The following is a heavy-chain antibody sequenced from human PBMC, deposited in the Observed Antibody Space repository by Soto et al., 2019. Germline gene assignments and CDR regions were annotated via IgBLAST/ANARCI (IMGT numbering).Heavy chain of an antibody. CDR1: GFTFSNSA. CDR3: AAGNYDFSSGAEGMDV. CDR2: IVVASGNI. J-gene: IGHJ6*02. Sequence: QKQLVQSGPEVKKPGTSMKVSCKASGFTFSNSAVQWVRQARGLRLERIGWIVVASGNINYAQEFRERVTITRDMSKTTDYMELSGLRSEDTAVYYCAAGNYDFSSGAEGMDVCGQGTMVTVS. D-gene: IGHD3-3*01. V-gene: IGHV1-58*01.